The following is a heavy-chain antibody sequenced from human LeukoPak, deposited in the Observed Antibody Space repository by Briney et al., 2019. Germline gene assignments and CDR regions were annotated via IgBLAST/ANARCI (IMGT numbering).Heavy chain of an antibody. Sequence: PGGSLRLSCAASGFTFSNFGMHWVRQAPGKGLEWVAVISYDGKNECYTDSVKGRFTISRDNAKNTLYLQMNSLRAEDTAVYYCAKDPPHMEWEGVDYWGQGTLVTVSS. V-gene: IGHV3-30*18. CDR2: ISYDGKNE. D-gene: IGHD1-26*01. CDR3: AKDPPHMEWEGVDY. J-gene: IGHJ4*02. CDR1: GFTFSNFG.